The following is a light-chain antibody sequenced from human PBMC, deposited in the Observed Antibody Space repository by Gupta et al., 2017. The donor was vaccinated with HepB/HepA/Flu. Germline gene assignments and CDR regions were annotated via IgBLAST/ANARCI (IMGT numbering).Light chain of an antibody. CDR1: QSVTSN. J-gene: IGKJ5*01. Sequence: EIVMTQSPATLSVSPGDRGTLSCSASQSVTSNVAWYQQKPGQAPRLLIYGASTRATGIPARFSGSGSGTEFTLTISSLQSEDFAVYFCQQYNNWPITFGQGTRLEIK. V-gene: IGKV3-15*01. CDR3: QQYNNWPIT. CDR2: GAS.